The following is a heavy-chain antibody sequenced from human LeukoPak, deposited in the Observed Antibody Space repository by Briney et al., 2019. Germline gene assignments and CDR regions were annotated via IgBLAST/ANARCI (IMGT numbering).Heavy chain of an antibody. CDR1: GFTFSSYG. J-gene: IGHJ6*03. Sequence: RGSLRLSCAASGFTFSSYGMHWVRQAPGKGLEWVAFIRYDGSNTYYADSVKGRFTIPRDNSKNTLYLQMNSLRAEDTAVYYCAKEQTTVTNYYYYYYMDVWGKGTTVTISS. D-gene: IGHD4-17*01. CDR3: AKEQTTVTNYYYYYYMDV. V-gene: IGHV3-30*02. CDR2: IRYDGSNT.